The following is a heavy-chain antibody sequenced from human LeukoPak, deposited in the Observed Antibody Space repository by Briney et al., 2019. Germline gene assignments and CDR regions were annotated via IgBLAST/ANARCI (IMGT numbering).Heavy chain of an antibody. D-gene: IGHD1-26*01. CDR1: GGSISSYY. Sequence: SETLSLTCTVSGGSISSYYWSWIRQPPGKGLEWIGYIYYSGSTNYNPSLKSRVTISVDTSKNQFSLKLSSVTAADTAVYYCAREELGAFDIWGRGTMVTVSS. CDR2: IYYSGST. CDR3: AREELGAFDI. J-gene: IGHJ3*02. V-gene: IGHV4-59*01.